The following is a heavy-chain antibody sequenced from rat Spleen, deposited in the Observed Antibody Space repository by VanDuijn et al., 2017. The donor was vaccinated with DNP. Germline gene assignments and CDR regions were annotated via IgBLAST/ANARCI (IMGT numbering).Heavy chain of an antibody. CDR3: ARDSYSAPFDY. CDR1: GFTFSDYY. Sequence: EVQLVESGGGLVQPGRSLKLSCAASGFTFSDYYMAWVRQAPTKGLEWVAYIGSDGYAPYYGDSVKGRFTISRDNAKSTLYLQMNSLRSEDMATYYWARDSYSAPFDYWGQGVMVSVSS. J-gene: IGHJ2*01. D-gene: IGHD1-1*01. CDR2: IGSDGYAP. V-gene: IGHV5-22*01.